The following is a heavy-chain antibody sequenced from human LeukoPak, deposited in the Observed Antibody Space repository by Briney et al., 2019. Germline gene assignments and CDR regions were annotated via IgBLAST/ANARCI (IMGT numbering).Heavy chain of an antibody. CDR2: ISSSSSYI. CDR1: GFTFSSYS. CDR3: AREGQQLVWGAFDL. Sequence: GGSLRLSCAASGFTFSSYSMNWVRQAPGKGLEWVSSISSSSSYIYYADSVKGRFTISRDNAKNSLYLQMNSLRAEDTAVYYCAREGQQLVWGAFDLWGQGTMVTVSS. J-gene: IGHJ3*01. D-gene: IGHD6-13*01. V-gene: IGHV3-21*04.